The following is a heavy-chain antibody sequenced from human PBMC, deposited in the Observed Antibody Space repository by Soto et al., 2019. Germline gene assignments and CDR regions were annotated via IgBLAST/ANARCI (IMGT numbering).Heavy chain of an antibody. V-gene: IGHV3-30*03. J-gene: IGHJ1*01. D-gene: IGHD2-15*01. CDR3: ASPYCSGGSCYLTEYFQH. CDR2: IAYDASKK. CDR1: GFSFSYYA. Sequence: QVPLVESGGGVVQPGRSLRLSCAASGFSFSYYAMHWVRQAPGKGLEWVAVIAYDASKKYYADTVKCRFTISRDNSKNTLYLQMNSLRDEDTAVYYCASPYCSGGSCYLTEYFQHWGEGTLVTVSS.